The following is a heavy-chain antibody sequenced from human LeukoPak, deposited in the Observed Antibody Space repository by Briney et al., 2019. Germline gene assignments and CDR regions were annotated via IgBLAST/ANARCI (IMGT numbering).Heavy chain of an antibody. D-gene: IGHD1-26*01. V-gene: IGHV3-30*02. CDR1: GFTFSSYG. Sequence: GGSLRLSCAASGFTFSSYGMHWVRQAPGKGLEWVAFIRYDGSNKYYADSVKGRFTISRDNSKNTLYLHMNSLRAEDTAVYYCAKDHRGSYPGGFDYWGQGTLVTVSS. CDR2: IRYDGSNK. J-gene: IGHJ4*02. CDR3: AKDHRGSYPGGFDY.